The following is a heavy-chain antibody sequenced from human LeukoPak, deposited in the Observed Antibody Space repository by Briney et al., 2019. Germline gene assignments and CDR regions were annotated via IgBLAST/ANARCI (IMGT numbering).Heavy chain of an antibody. V-gene: IGHV4-59*12. CDR2: IYYSGST. CDR3: ARAHSGYDFWSGYYTRVYYYMDV. D-gene: IGHD3-3*01. J-gene: IGHJ6*03. Sequence: PSETLSLTCTVSGGSISSYYWNWIRQPPGKGLEWIGYIYYSGSTYYNPSLKSRVTISVDTSKNQFSLKLSSVTAADTAVYYCARAHSGYDFWSGYYTRVYYYMDVWGKGTTVTVSS. CDR1: GGSISSYY.